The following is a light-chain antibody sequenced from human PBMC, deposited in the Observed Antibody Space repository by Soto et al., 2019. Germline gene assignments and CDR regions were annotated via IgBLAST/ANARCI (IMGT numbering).Light chain of an antibody. CDR1: QSISNW. CDR2: KTS. V-gene: IGKV1-5*03. J-gene: IGKJ5*01. Sequence: DIQMTQYPSTLSASAGHRITINCRASQSISNWLAWYQQKPGKAPKILIYKTSSLESGVPSRFSGSGSGTDFTLTISSLQPEDFATYYSQQSYSTAITFGPGTRLEIK. CDR3: QQSYSTAIT.